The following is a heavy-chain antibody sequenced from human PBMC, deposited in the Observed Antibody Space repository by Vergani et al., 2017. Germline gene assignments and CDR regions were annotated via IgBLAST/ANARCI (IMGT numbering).Heavy chain of an antibody. V-gene: IGHV1-46*01. Sequence: QVQLVQSGAEVKKPGASVKVSCKASGYTFTSYYMHWVRQAPGQGLEWMGIINPSGGSTSYAQKFQGRVTMTRDTSTSTVYMELSSLRSEDTAVYYCARGNGKYYYDSSGYQTYYYYGMDVWGQGTTVTVSS. D-gene: IGHD3-22*01. CDR1: GYTFTSYY. CDR2: INPSGGST. CDR3: ARGNGKYYYDSSGYQTYYYYGMDV. J-gene: IGHJ6*02.